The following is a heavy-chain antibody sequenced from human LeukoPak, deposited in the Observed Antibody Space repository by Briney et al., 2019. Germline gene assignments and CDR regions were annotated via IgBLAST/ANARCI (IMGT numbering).Heavy chain of an antibody. D-gene: IGHD3-10*01. CDR3: ARVNTMVRGGDY. Sequence: ASVKVSCKASGYTFTSYDINWVRQATGQGLEWMGWMNPNSGNTGYAQKFQGRVTMTRNTSISTAYMELSSLRSEDTAVYYCARVNTMVRGGDYWGQGTLVTVSS. V-gene: IGHV1-8*01. J-gene: IGHJ4*02. CDR1: GYTFTSYD. CDR2: MNPNSGNT.